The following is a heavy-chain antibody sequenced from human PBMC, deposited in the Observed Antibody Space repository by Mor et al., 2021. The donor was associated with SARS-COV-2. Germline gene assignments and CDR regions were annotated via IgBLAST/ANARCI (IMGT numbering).Heavy chain of an antibody. Sequence: APGKGLEWVGLIWYDGNSQYYADSVKGRFTISRDNSKNILYLQMNSLRVEDTALYYCARKGCSGDCTTLDHWGQGTQVTVSS. V-gene: IGHV3-33*01. J-gene: IGHJ4*02. CDR3: ARKGCSGDCTTLDH. D-gene: IGHD2-21*02. CDR2: IWYDGNSQ.